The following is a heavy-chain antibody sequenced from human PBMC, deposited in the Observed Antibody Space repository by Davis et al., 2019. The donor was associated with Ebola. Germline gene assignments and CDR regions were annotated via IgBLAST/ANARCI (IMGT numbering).Heavy chain of an antibody. V-gene: IGHV3-23*01. Sequence: GESLKISCAASGFTFSSYAMSWVRQAPGKGLEWVSAISGSGGSTYYADSVKGRFTISRDNSKNTLYLQMNSLRAEDTAVYYCARRGITMIVVVANDYWGQGTLVTVSS. J-gene: IGHJ4*02. CDR2: ISGSGGST. CDR3: ARRGITMIVVVANDY. CDR1: GFTFSSYA. D-gene: IGHD3-22*01.